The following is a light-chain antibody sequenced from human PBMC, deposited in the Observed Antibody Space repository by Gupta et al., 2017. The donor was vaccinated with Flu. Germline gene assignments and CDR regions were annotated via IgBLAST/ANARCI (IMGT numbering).Light chain of an antibody. CDR2: AAS. J-gene: IGKJ5*01. V-gene: IGKV1-39*01. CDR3: QQSSSNPIT. Sequence: DIQMTQSPSSLSASVGDRVTIPCRASQSISSYLNWYQQKPGKAPKLLIYAASSLQSGVPSRFSGSGSGTDFTLTISSLQPEDFATYYCQQSSSNPITFGQGTRLEIK. CDR1: QSISSY.